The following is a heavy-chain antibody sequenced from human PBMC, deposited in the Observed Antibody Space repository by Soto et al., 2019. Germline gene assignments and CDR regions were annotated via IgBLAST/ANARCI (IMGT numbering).Heavy chain of an antibody. J-gene: IGHJ4*01. CDR2: IKSKTHGGKT. Sequence: EVQLVESGGDLVKPGGSLRRSCAASDFPFSNAWINWVRQAPGKGLEWVGRIKSKTHGGKTDFAAPVKGRFAISRDDSQNRGYLEMNSRKTEDTGIYSGTADSYSTMIVGRFYYWGHGSLVTVYS. D-gene: IGHD3-22*01. V-gene: IGHV3-15*07. CDR1: DFPFSNAW. CDR3: TADSYSTMIVGRFYY.